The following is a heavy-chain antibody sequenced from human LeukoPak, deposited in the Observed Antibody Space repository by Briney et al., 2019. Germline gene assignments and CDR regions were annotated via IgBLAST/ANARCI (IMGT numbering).Heavy chain of an antibody. Sequence: SETLSLTCTVSGGSISSYYWSWIRQPPGKGLEWIGYIYYSGGTNYNPSLKSRVTISVDTSKNQFSLKLSSVTAADTAVYYCARLSLRGVVDYWGQGTLVTVSS. J-gene: IGHJ4*02. CDR2: IYYSGGT. V-gene: IGHV4-59*08. CDR3: ARLSLRGVVDY. D-gene: IGHD3-10*01. CDR1: GGSISSYY.